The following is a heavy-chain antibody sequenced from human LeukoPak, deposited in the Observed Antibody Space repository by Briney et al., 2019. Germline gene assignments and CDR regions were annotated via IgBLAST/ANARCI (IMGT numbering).Heavy chain of an antibody. CDR3: ATTTVTTFYYYYGMDV. Sequence: GGSLRLSCAASGFTFSSYWMHWVRQAPGKGLEWVSAISGSGGSTYYADSVKGRFTISRDNSKNTLYLQMNSLRAEDTAVYYCATTTVTTFYYYYGMDVWGQGTTVTVS. CDR2: ISGSGGST. J-gene: IGHJ6*02. CDR1: GFTFSSYW. V-gene: IGHV3-23*01. D-gene: IGHD4-17*01.